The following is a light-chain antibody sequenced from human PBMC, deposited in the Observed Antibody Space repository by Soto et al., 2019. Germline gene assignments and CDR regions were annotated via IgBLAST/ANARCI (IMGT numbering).Light chain of an antibody. CDR2: DAS. J-gene: IGKJ4*01. Sequence: DVPMTQSPSTLSASVGDRVTITCRASQDVSTWLAWYQQKPGKAPKLLIYDASSLESGVPSRFGGSGSGTEFTLTISSLQPDDSATYHCQQYKTYSLTFGGGTKVEIK. V-gene: IGKV1-5*01. CDR3: QQYKTYSLT. CDR1: QDVSTW.